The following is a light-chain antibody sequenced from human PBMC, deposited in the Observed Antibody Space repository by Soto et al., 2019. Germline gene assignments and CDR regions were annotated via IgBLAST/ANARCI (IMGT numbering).Light chain of an antibody. V-gene: IGKV3-11*01. Sequence: IVLTQSTATLSLSPGKRATLSCRASQNISNYLIWYQQKPGQAPRLLIYDVSNRAAGIPARFSGSGSGTDFTLTISSLDPEDFAVYYCQQRSNWPRTFGQGTKVEIK. CDR1: QNISNY. CDR2: DVS. CDR3: QQRSNWPRT. J-gene: IGKJ1*01.